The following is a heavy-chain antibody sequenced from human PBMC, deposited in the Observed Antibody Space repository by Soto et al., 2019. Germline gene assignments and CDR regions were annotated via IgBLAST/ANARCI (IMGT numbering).Heavy chain of an antibody. CDR1: GASISGFY. CDR3: VRDGTKTLRDWFDP. CDR2: IYATGTT. D-gene: IGHD1-1*01. Sequence: SETLSLTCIVSGASISGFYWSWIRKSAGKGLEWIGRIYATGTTDYNPSLKSRVMMSVDTSKKQFSLKLRSVTAADTAVYYCVRDGTKTLRDWFDPWGKGISVTISS. J-gene: IGHJ5*02. V-gene: IGHV4-4*07.